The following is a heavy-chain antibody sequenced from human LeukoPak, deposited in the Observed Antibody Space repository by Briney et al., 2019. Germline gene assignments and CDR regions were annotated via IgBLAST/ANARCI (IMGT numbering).Heavy chain of an antibody. D-gene: IGHD6-13*01. V-gene: IGHV1-2*02. J-gene: IGHJ5*02. Sequence: ASVKVSCKASGYTFTGYYMHWVRQAPGQGLEWMGWINPNSGGTNYAQKFQGRVTMTRDTSISTAYMELSRLRSDDTAVYYCARGGIAAAGTNGWFDPWGQGTLVTVSS. CDR2: INPNSGGT. CDR1: GYTFTGYY. CDR3: ARGGIAAAGTNGWFDP.